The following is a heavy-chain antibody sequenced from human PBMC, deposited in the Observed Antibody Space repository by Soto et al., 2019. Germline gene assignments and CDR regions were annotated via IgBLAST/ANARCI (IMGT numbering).Heavy chain of an antibody. Sequence: EVQLVESGGGLVQPGGSLRLSCAASGFTFSSYWMSWVRQAPGKGLEWVANIKQDGSEKYYLDSVKGRFTISRDNAKNSLYLQMNSLRAEDTAVYYCARDHDPATARVTSWHWGQGTLVTVSS. V-gene: IGHV3-7*01. D-gene: IGHD5-18*01. CDR2: IKQDGSEK. J-gene: IGHJ4*02. CDR1: GFTFSSYW. CDR3: ARDHDPATARVTSWH.